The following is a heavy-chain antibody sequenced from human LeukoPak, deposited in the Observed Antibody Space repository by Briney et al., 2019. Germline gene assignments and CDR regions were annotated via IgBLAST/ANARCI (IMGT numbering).Heavy chain of an antibody. CDR3: ARGHVPYYDFWSGYYLDY. D-gene: IGHD3-3*01. CDR2: ISYDGRNK. Sequence: GGSLRLSCAASGFTFSSYAMHWVRQAPGKGLEWVAVISYDGRNKYYADSVKGRFTISRDNSKNTLYLQMNSLRAEDTAVYYCARGHVPYYDFWSGYYLDYWGQGTLVTVSS. J-gene: IGHJ4*02. V-gene: IGHV3-30*04. CDR1: GFTFSSYA.